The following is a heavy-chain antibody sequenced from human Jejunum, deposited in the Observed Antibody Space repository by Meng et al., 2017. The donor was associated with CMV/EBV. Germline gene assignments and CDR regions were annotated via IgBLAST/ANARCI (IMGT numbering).Heavy chain of an antibody. CDR2: IIPVFDKT. V-gene: IGHV1-69*04. CDR3: AGGLGGTIDY. Sequence: CKAAGSTFSNSATSWVRQAPGQGLEWLGNIIPVFDKTNYAQKFQGRVTITADRSTNTAYMELSSLRSDDTAVYYCAGGLGGTIDYWGQGTLVTVPQ. D-gene: IGHD1-26*01. J-gene: IGHJ4*02. CDR1: GSTFSNSA.